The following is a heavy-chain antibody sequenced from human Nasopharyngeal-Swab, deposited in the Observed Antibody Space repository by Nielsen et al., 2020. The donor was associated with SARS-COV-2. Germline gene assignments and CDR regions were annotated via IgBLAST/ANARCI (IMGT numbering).Heavy chain of an antibody. D-gene: IGHD2-2*01. J-gene: IGHJ6*02. Sequence: GESLKISCAASGFTFSDYYMSWIRQAPGKGLEWVSYISSSTSYTNYADSVKGRFTISRDNAKNSLYLQMNSLRAEDTAVYYCAREGNTSAGDYYYGMDVWGQGTTVTVSS. CDR1: GFTFSDYY. CDR2: ISSSTSYT. V-gene: IGHV3-11*06. CDR3: AREGNTSAGDYYYGMDV.